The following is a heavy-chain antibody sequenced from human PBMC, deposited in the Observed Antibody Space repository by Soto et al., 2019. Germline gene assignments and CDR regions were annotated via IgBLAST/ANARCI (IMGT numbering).Heavy chain of an antibody. CDR1: GYTFTSYD. J-gene: IGHJ4*02. CDR2: MNPNSGNT. D-gene: IGHD2-2*01. V-gene: IGHV1-8*01. Sequence: ASVKVSCKASGYTFTSYDINWVRQATGQGLEWMGWMNPNSGNTGYAQKFQGRVTMTSNTSINTAYMELSSLTSEDTAVYYCAREWCSATSCYGVDYWGQGTLVTVSS. CDR3: AREWCSATSCYGVDY.